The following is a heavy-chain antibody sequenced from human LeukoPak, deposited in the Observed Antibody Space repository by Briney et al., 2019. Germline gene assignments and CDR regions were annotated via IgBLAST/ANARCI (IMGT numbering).Heavy chain of an antibody. CDR2: INPNSGGT. Sequence: ASVKVSCKASGYTFTGYYKHWVRQAPGQGLEWMGWINPNSGGTNYAQKFQGRVTMTRDTSISTAYMELSRLRSDDTAVYYCARSLSSGWTDFDYWGQGTLVTVSS. CDR3: ARSLSSGWTDFDY. D-gene: IGHD6-19*01. V-gene: IGHV1-2*02. J-gene: IGHJ4*02. CDR1: GYTFTGYY.